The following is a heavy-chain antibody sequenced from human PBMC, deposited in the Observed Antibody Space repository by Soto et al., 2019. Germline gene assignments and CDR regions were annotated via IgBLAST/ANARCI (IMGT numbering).Heavy chain of an antibody. Sequence: PSETLSLTCTVSGGSISSYYWSWIRQPPGKGLEWIGYIYYSGSTNYNPSLKSRVTISVDTSKNQFSLKLSSVTAADTAVYYCAREGRYCISTSCVRFDPWGQGTLVTVSS. CDR2: IYYSGST. CDR3: AREGRYCISTSCVRFDP. D-gene: IGHD2-2*01. CDR1: GGSISSYY. J-gene: IGHJ5*02. V-gene: IGHV4-59*12.